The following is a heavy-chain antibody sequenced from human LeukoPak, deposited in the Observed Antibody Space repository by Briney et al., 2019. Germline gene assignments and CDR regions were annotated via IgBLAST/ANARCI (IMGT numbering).Heavy chain of an antibody. CDR2: ISSSGSTI. D-gene: IGHD2-15*01. CDR3: ARGDLGSFDY. CDR1: GFSFDGYG. Sequence: GGSLRLSCAASGFSFDGYGMNWVRQAPGKGLEWVSYISSSGSTIYYADSVKGRFTISRDNAKNSLYLQMNSLRAEDTAVYYCARGDLGSFDYWGQGTLVTVSS. V-gene: IGHV3-48*03. J-gene: IGHJ4*02.